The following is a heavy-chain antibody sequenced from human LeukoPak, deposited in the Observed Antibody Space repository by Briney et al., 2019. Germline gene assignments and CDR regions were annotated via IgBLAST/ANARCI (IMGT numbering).Heavy chain of an antibody. CDR3: ARYRGTSGWLFDY. J-gene: IGHJ4*02. V-gene: IGHV4-4*07. CDR2: IYTSGST. CDR1: GGSISGDY. D-gene: IGHD6-19*01. Sequence: PSETLSLTCTVSGGSISGDYWSWIRQPAGKGLEWIGRIYTSGSTTYNPSLKSRVTMSLDTSKNQFSLNLTSVTAADTAFYYCARYRGTSGWLFDYWGQGTLVTVSS.